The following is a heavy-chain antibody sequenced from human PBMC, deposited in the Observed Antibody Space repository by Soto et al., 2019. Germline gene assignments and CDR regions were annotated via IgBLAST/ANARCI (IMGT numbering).Heavy chain of an antibody. CDR2: IWYDGSNK. V-gene: IGHV3-33*01. J-gene: IGHJ6*02. CDR1: GFTFSSYG. Sequence: QVQLVESGGGVVQPGRSLRLSCAASGFTFSSYGMHWVRQAPGKGLEWVAVIWYDGSNKYYADSVKGRFTISRDNSKNSLYLQMNSLRAEDTAVYYCARDRPQSYGMDVWGQATTVTVSS. CDR3: ARDRPQSYGMDV.